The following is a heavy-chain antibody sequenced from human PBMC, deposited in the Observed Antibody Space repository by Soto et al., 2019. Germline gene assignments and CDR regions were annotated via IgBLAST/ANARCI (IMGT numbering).Heavy chain of an antibody. CDR2: VYWNDDA. Sequence: QITLKESGPTLMKPTQTLTLTCSFSGFSLSTHEVGVVWIRQPPGKALEWLALVYWNDDARYSPSLKNRLTITKDTSKTQVVLTMTNMDPVDTATYYCVHDGKLGYTGYDRFDYWGQGILFTVSS. V-gene: IGHV2-5*01. CDR1: GFSLSTHEVG. D-gene: IGHD5-12*01. CDR3: VHDGKLGYTGYDRFDY. J-gene: IGHJ4*02.